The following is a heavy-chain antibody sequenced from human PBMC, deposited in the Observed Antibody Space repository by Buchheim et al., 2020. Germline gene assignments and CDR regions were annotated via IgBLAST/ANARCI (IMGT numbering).Heavy chain of an antibody. V-gene: IGHV3-30*18. D-gene: IGHD4-23*01. Sequence: QVQLVESGGGVVQPGRSLRLSCAASGFTFSSYGMHWVRQAPGKGLEWVAVISYDGSNKYYADSVKGRFTIPRDNSKNTLYLQMNSLRAEDTAVYYCAKDWGGNLLDYWGQGTL. J-gene: IGHJ4*02. CDR3: AKDWGGNLLDY. CDR2: ISYDGSNK. CDR1: GFTFSSYG.